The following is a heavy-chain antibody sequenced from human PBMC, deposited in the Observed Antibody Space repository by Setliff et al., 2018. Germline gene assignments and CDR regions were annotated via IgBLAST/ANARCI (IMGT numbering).Heavy chain of an antibody. J-gene: IGHJ5*02. CDR3: ARDGYPGTS. CDR2: ITSSGTTT. Sequence: LRLSCAASGFTFGDYYMSWIRQAPGKGLEWVSYITSSGTTTFYTDSVKGRFAISRDNARNSLYLQMNSLRVEGTAVYYCARDGYPGTSWGQGTLVTVSS. CDR1: GFTFGDYY. D-gene: IGHD2-2*03. V-gene: IGHV3-11*01.